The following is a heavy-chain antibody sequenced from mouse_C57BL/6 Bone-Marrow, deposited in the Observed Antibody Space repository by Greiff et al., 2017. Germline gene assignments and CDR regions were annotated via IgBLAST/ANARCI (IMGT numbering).Heavy chain of an antibody. CDR1: GYTFTSYW. V-gene: IGHV1-59*01. J-gene: IGHJ3*01. Sequence: VQLQQPGAELVRPGTSVKLSCKASGYTFTSYWMHWVKQRPGQGLEWIGVIDPSDSYTNYNQKFKGKATLTVDTSSSTAYMQLSSLTSEDSAVYYGAEGFAYWGQGTLVTVSA. CDR2: IDPSDSYT. CDR3: AEGFAY.